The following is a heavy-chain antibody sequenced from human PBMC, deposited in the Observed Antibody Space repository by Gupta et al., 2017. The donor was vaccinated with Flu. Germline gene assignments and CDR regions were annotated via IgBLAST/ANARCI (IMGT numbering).Heavy chain of an antibody. CDR3: ASLRGSSGYYYLDLWYFDY. J-gene: IGHJ4*02. D-gene: IGHD3-22*01. V-gene: IGHV3-21*01. CDR2: ISSSSSYI. CDR1: GFTFSSYS. Sequence: EVQLVESGGGLVKPGGSLRLSCAASGFTFSSYSMNWVRQAPGKGLEWVSSISSSSSYIYYADSVKGRFTISRDNAKNSLYLQMNSLRAEDTAVYYCASLRGSSGYYYLDLWYFDYWGQGTLVTVSS.